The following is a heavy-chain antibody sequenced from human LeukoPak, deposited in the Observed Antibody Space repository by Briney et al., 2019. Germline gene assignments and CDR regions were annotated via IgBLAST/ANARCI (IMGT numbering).Heavy chain of an antibody. CDR3: ARLPGRFDSSSWSGCY. CDR1: GFIVSGNY. D-gene: IGHD6-13*01. Sequence: GGSLRLSCAASGFIVSGNYMSWVRQAPGKGLEWISVIYTGGSTFYADSVKGRFTISGDNSKNTVYLQMNNLRVEDTAVYYCARLPGRFDSSSWSGCYWGQGALVTVSS. CDR2: IYTGGST. V-gene: IGHV3-53*01. J-gene: IGHJ4*02.